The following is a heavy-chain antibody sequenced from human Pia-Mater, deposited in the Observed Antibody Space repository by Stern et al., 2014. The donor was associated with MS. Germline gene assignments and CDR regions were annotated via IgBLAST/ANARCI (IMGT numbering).Heavy chain of an antibody. Sequence: VQLVESGAEVKKPGASLKISCKGSGYRFTSYWIGWVRQMPGQGLEWMGIIYPGDSETKYSPSFQGQVTISADKSISTAYLQWSNVKASDTAMYFCARRHTTYFDYWGQGTLVTVSS. CDR3: ARRHTTYFDY. CDR2: IYPGDSET. D-gene: IGHD1-26*01. J-gene: IGHJ4*02. CDR1: GYRFTSYW. V-gene: IGHV5-51*01.